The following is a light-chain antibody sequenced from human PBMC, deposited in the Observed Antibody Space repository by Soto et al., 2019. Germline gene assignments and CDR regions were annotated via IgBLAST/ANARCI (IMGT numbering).Light chain of an antibody. CDR2: DVD. CDR1: SIDVGGYNY. CDR3: SSYTSSSTRV. V-gene: IGLV2-14*03. J-gene: IGLJ1*01. Sequence: QSALTQPASVSGSPGQSIPISCTGTSIDVGGYNYVSWYQHHPGKAPKLIIYDVDNRPSGVSNRFSGSKSGNTASLTISGLQAEDEADYYCSSYTSSSTRVFGTGTKLTVL.